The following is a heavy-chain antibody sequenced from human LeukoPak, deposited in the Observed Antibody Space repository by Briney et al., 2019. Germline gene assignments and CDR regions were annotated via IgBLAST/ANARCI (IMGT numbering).Heavy chain of an antibody. CDR3: ARVGSDWNDVRYNWFDP. J-gene: IGHJ5*02. V-gene: IGHV4-30-2*01. Sequence: PSETLSLTCAVPGGSISSGDYSWSWIRQPPGKGLEWIGYIFQSGSTYYNPSLKSRVTISVDRSKNQFSLKLSSVSAANTAVYYCARVGSDWNDVRYNWFDPWGQGTLVTVSS. CDR2: IFQSGST. CDR1: GGSISSGDYS. D-gene: IGHD1-1*01.